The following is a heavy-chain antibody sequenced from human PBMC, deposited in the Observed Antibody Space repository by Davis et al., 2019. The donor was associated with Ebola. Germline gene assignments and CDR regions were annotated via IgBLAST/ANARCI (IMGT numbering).Heavy chain of an antibody. Sequence: PGGSLRLSCAASGFTFSSYAMSWVRQAPGKGLEWVSGISWNSGSIGYADSVKGRFTISRDNSKNTLYLQMNSLRAEDTAVYYCARAGSTVTTDDAFDIWGQGTMVTVSS. D-gene: IGHD4-17*01. CDR2: ISWNSGSI. CDR1: GFTFSSYA. CDR3: ARAGSTVTTDDAFDI. V-gene: IGHV3-23*01. J-gene: IGHJ3*02.